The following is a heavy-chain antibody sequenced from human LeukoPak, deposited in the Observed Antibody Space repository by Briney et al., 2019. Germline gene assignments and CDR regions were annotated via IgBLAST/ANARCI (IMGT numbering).Heavy chain of an antibody. V-gene: IGHV3-23*01. CDR3: AKATGYLL. CDR1: GFTFGDYG. J-gene: IGHJ4*02. CDR2: ISGSGVST. D-gene: IGHD1-14*01. Sequence: GGSLRLSCVGSGFTFGDYGMSWVRQAPGKGLEWVSGISGSGVSTYYADSVKGRFTISRDNSKNTLYLQMNSLRAEDTAVYYCAKATGYLLWGQGTLVTVSS.